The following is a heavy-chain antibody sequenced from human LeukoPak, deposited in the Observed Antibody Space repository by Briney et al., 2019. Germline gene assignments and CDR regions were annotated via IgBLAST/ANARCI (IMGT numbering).Heavy chain of an antibody. CDR2: ITSDGSST. V-gene: IGHV3-74*01. CDR1: GFTFINYS. Sequence: PGGSLRLSCTASGFTFINYSMNWVRQAPGKGLEWVSRITSDGSSTIYADSVKGRFTISRDNAKSTVYLQMNSLRAEDTAVYYCARDPSYDSSGYYLKDAFDIWGQGTMVTVSS. J-gene: IGHJ3*02. CDR3: ARDPSYDSSGYYLKDAFDI. D-gene: IGHD3-22*01.